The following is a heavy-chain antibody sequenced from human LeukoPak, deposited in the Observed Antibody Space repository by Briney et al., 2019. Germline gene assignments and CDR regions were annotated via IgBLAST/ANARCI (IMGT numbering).Heavy chain of an antibody. J-gene: IGHJ6*02. CDR2: IIPIFGTA. D-gene: IGHD4-17*01. Sequence: GASVKVSCKASGGTFSSYAISWVRQAPGQGLEWMGGIIPIFGTANYAQKFQGRVTITADESTSTAYMELSSLRSEDTAVYYCARDQHLYGDYYYYYGMDVWGQGTTVTVSS. CDR1: GGTFSSYA. CDR3: ARDQHLYGDYYYYYGMDV. V-gene: IGHV1-69*13.